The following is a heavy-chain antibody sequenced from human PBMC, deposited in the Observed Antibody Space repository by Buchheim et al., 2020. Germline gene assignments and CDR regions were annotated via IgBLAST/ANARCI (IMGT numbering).Heavy chain of an antibody. Sequence: QVQLVQSGAEVKKPGTSVKISCNISGNSLSELPMHWVRQAPGKGLEWMGGFHPEHGEPIYAQRFQGRVTMTEDASKETAYMELNSLKSEDTAVYYCVTIGVSTGFYSRFYYFDLWGRGSL. D-gene: IGHD3-3*01. V-gene: IGHV1-24*01. CDR2: FHPEHGEP. J-gene: IGHJ2*01. CDR3: VTIGVSTGFYSRFYYFDL. CDR1: GNSLSELP.